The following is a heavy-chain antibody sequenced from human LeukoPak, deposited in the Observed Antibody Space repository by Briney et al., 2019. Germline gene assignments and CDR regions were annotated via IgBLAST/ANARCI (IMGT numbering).Heavy chain of an antibody. V-gene: IGHV3-74*01. Sequence: PGGSLRLSCAASGFTFSTNWMHWVRQAPGKGLVWVSHISTDARTITYADFVKGRFTISRDNSKNTLYLQMNSLRAEDTAVYYCAREVARLRYFAGMDVWGQGTTVTVSS. CDR3: AREVARLRYFAGMDV. J-gene: IGHJ6*02. D-gene: IGHD3-9*01. CDR2: ISTDARTI. CDR1: GFTFSTNW.